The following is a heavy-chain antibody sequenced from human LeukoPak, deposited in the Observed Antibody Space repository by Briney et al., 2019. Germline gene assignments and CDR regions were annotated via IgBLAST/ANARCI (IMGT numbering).Heavy chain of an antibody. CDR3: ARDQEEDNPSSGSYGAQFDP. CDR2: IYYSGST. CDR1: GGSISSYY. J-gene: IGHJ5*02. D-gene: IGHD3-22*01. Sequence: SETLSLTCTVSGGSISSYYWSWIRQPPGKGLEWIGYIYYSGSTNYNPSLKSRVTISVDTSKNQFSLKLSSVTAADTAVYYCARDQEEDNPSSGSYGAQFDPWGQGTLVTVSS. V-gene: IGHV4-59*12.